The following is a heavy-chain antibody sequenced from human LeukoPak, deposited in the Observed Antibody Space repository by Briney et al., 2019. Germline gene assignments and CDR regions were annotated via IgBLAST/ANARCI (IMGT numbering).Heavy chain of an antibody. CDR3: ARVSWFPGTSYYYMDV. J-gene: IGHJ6*03. CDR2: INHSGST. V-gene: IGHV4-34*01. CDR1: GGSFSGYY. Sequence: SETLSLTCAVYGGSFSGYYWSWIRQPPGKGLEWIGEINHSGSTNYNPSLKSRVTISVDTSKNQFSLNLSSVTAADTAVYYCARVSWFPGTSYYYMDVWGKATTVTVSS. D-gene: IGHD1-1*01.